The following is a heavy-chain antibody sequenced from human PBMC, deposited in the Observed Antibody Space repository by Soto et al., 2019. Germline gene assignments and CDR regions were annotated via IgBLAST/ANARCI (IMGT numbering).Heavy chain of an antibody. CDR3: AKGAQGSYDY. Sequence: SGGSLRLSCAASGFTFSSYGMHWVRQAPGKGLEWVAVISYDGSNRYYADSVKGRFTISRDNSKNTLYLQMNSLRAEDTAVYYCAKGAQGSYDYWGQGTLVTVSS. CDR1: GFTFSSYG. V-gene: IGHV3-30*18. J-gene: IGHJ4*02. CDR2: ISYDGSNR.